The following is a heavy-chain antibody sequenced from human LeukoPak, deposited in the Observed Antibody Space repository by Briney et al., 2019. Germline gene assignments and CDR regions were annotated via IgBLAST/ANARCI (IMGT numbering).Heavy chain of an antibody. CDR1: GFTFSSYS. D-gene: IGHD3-22*01. V-gene: IGHV3-21*01. J-gene: IGHJ3*02. CDR3: ASKGDYYYDSSGPPHRSAFDI. Sequence: GGSLRLSCAASGFTFSSYSMNWVREAPGKGLEWVSSISSSSSYIYYADSVKGRFTISRDNAKNSLYLQMNSLRAEDTAVYYCASKGDYYYDSSGPPHRSAFDIWGQGTMVTVSS. CDR2: ISSSSSYI.